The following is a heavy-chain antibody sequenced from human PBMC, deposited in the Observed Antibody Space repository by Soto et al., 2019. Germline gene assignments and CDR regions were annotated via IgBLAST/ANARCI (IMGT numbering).Heavy chain of an antibody. J-gene: IGHJ4*02. Sequence: GGSLRLSCAASGFTFNDYAMAWVRQAPGKGLEWVSSISGSGGHSSYADSVRGRFTISRDNVNSILSLDMSDLSAEDTAVYYCANDCRSLAVAGSAFGSWGQGTLVTVSS. CDR1: GFTFNDYA. CDR2: ISGSGGHS. CDR3: ANDCRSLAVAGSAFGS. D-gene: IGHD6-19*01. V-gene: IGHV3-23*01.